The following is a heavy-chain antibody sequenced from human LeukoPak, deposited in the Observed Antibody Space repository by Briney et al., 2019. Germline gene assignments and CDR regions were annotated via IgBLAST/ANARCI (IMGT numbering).Heavy chain of an antibody. J-gene: IGHJ4*02. Sequence: SETLSLTCTVSGGSISNYYWSWIRQPPGKGLEWIGYISYGGNTNYNPSLKSRVTISVDTSMSQFSLKLRSVTAADTAVYYCARHLEYASGWFIHDYWGPGTLVTVSS. CDR3: ARHLEYASGWFIHDY. CDR1: GGSISNYY. CDR2: ISYGGNT. D-gene: IGHD6-19*01. V-gene: IGHV4-59*08.